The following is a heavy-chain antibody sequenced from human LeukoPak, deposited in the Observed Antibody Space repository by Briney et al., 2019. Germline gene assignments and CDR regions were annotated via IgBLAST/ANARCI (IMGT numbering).Heavy chain of an antibody. CDR2: ISASGSAT. Sequence: GGSLRLSCAASGFIFSNHGMNWVRQAPGKGLEWVAAISASGSATSYADSVRGRFTISRDNSKNTLYLQMDSLRTEDTAVYYCAKDWGSSGWYNYFDPWGQGTLVTVSS. CDR1: GFIFSNHG. D-gene: IGHD6-19*01. CDR3: AKDWGSSGWYNYFDP. J-gene: IGHJ5*02. V-gene: IGHV3-23*01.